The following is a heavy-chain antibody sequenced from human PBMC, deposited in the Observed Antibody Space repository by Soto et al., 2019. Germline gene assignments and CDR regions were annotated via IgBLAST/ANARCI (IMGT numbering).Heavy chain of an antibody. J-gene: IGHJ3*02. V-gene: IGHV2-5*02. CDR1: EFSLTTTGVG. CDR3: AQRHRLDHTWNYGVFDI. CDR2: IYWDYDK. Sequence: QITLKESGPTLVKPTQTLTLNCTFSEFSLTTTGVGVGWIRQPPGKALEWLALIYWDYDKRYSPSLKSRLTITKDTSRNQVVLTMTEMDPVDTATYYCAQRHRLDHTWNYGVFDIWGQGTVVTVSS. D-gene: IGHD1-7*01.